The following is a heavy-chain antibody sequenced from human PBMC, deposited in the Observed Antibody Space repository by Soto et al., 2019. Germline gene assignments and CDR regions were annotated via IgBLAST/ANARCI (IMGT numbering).Heavy chain of an antibody. V-gene: IGHV1-18*01. J-gene: IGHJ6*02. CDR2: INGYNGNT. CDR1: GYTFTSYG. D-gene: IGHD3-16*01. Sequence: QVQLVQSGAEVKKPGASVKVSCKASGYTFTSYGITWVRQAPGQGLEWLGWINGYNGNTNYAQKLQGRVTMTTDTSTSTAYMELRSLRSDDTAVYYCARMGDVPYYYYGMDVWGQGTTVTGSS. CDR3: ARMGDVPYYYYGMDV.